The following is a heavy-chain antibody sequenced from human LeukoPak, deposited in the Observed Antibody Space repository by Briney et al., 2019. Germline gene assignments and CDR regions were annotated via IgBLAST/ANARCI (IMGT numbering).Heavy chain of an antibody. Sequence: GGSLRLSCAASGFTVSSNYMSWVRQAPGKGLEWVSVIYSGGSTYYADSVKGRFTISRDNAKNSLYLQMNSLRAEDTAVYYCARDRATTVTTPFWYFDLWGRGTLVTVSS. V-gene: IGHV3-53*01. J-gene: IGHJ2*01. CDR3: ARDRATTVTTPFWYFDL. CDR1: GFTVSSNY. CDR2: IYSGGST. D-gene: IGHD4-17*01.